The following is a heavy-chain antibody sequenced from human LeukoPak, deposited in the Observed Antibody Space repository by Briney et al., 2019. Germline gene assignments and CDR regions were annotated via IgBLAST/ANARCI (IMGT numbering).Heavy chain of an antibody. CDR3: ARVDYDFWSGYYDY. J-gene: IGHJ4*02. CDR1: GGSISSSSYY. CDR2: IYYSGST. Sequence: SETLSLTCTVSGGSISSSSYYWGWIRQPPGKGLEWIGSIYYSGSTYYNPSLKSRVTISVDTSKNQFSLKLSSVTAADTAVYYCARVDYDFWSGYYDYWGQGTLVTVSS. D-gene: IGHD3-3*01. V-gene: IGHV4-39*07.